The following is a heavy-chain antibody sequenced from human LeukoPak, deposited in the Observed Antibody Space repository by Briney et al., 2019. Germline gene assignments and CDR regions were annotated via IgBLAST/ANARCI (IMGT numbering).Heavy chain of an antibody. J-gene: IGHJ3*02. CDR3: AKRITAGYCSSTSCYRSAFDI. D-gene: IGHD2-2*01. V-gene: IGHV3-21*04. CDR1: GFTFSSYS. Sequence: PGGSLRLSCAASGFTFSSYSMNWVRQAPGKGLEWVSSISSSSSYIYYADSVKGRFTISRDNSKNTLYLQMNSLRAEDTAVYYCAKRITAGYCSSTSCYRSAFDIWGQGTMVTVSS. CDR2: ISSSSSYI.